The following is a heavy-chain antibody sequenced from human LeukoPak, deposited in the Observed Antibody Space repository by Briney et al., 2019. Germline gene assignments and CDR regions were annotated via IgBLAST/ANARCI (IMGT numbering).Heavy chain of an antibody. CDR3: AKAVGSISWSFDY. CDR1: GFTFSTYG. CDR2: MSYDGSDK. J-gene: IGHJ4*02. Sequence: GRSLRLSCEASGFTFSTYGMHWVRQAPGKGLEWEALMSYDGSDKSYADSVKGRFTISRDNSKTTLYLQMDSLRGDDAAVYYCAKAVGSISWSFDYWGQGTLVTVSS. V-gene: IGHV3-30*18. D-gene: IGHD6-13*01.